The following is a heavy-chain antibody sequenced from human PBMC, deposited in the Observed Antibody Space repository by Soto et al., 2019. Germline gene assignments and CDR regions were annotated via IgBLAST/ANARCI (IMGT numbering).Heavy chain of an antibody. D-gene: IGHD6-19*01. CDR3: ASFPRQEIEQWLVNEKDY. Sequence: GGSLRLSCAASGFTFSSYAMHWVRQAPGKGLEWVAVISYDGSNKYYADSVKGRFTISRDNSKNTLYLQMNSLRAEDTAVFYCASFPRQEIEQWLVNEKDYWGQGTLVTVSS. CDR2: ISYDGSNK. CDR1: GFTFSSYA. V-gene: IGHV3-30-3*01. J-gene: IGHJ4*02.